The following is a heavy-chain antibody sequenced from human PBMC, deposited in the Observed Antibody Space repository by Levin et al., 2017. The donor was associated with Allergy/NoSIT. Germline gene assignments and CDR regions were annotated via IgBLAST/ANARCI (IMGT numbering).Heavy chain of an antibody. D-gene: IGHD5-18*01. CDR1: GFSFDNYA. CDR2: IHWNSGFI. Sequence: SLKISCAASGFSFDNYAMHWVRQAPGKGLEWVSVIHWNSGFIVYADSVKGRFTISRDNAKNSLYLQMNSLRAGDTALYYCAKAIHTYGMFYGFDVWGQGTTVTVSS. CDR3: AKAIHTYGMFYGFDV. J-gene: IGHJ6*02. V-gene: IGHV3-9*01.